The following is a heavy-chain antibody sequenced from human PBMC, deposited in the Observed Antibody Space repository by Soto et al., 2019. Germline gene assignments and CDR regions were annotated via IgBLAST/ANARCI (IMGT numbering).Heavy chain of an antibody. CDR2: IYSGGST. V-gene: IGHV3-53*01. CDR3: ATSSLAYFDY. CDR1: GFTVSRNY. J-gene: IGHJ4*02. Sequence: VGSLRLSCAASGFTVSRNYMTWVRQAPGKGLEWVSVIYSGGSTYYADSVKGRFTISRDNSKNTLYLQMNSLRADDTAVYYCATSSLAYFDYWGQGTLVTVSS. D-gene: IGHD3-16*02.